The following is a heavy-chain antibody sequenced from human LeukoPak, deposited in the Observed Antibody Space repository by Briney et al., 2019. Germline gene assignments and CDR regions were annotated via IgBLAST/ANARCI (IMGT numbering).Heavy chain of an antibody. CDR2: IYYSGST. D-gene: IGHD3-10*01. Sequence: SETLSLTCTVSGGSISSYYWGWIRQPPGKGLEWIGYIYYSGSTNYNPSLKSRVTISVDTSKNQFSLKLSSVTAADTAVYYCARSVGSGASVDYWGQGTLVTVSS. J-gene: IGHJ4*02. V-gene: IGHV4-59*01. CDR3: ARSVGSGASVDY. CDR1: GGSISSYY.